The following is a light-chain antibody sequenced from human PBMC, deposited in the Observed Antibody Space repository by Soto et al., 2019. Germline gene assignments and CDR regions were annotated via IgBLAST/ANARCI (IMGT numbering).Light chain of an antibody. CDR3: QQYNNWPPYT. CDR1: QSVSSN. Sequence: EIVMTQSPATLSVSPGERATLSCRASQSVSSNLAWYQQKPGQAPRLLIYGASTRATGIPARFSGSGSGTELTLNISSLQSEDVAVYYCQQYNNWPPYTVGQGTKLEIK. J-gene: IGKJ2*01. CDR2: GAS. V-gene: IGKV3-15*01.